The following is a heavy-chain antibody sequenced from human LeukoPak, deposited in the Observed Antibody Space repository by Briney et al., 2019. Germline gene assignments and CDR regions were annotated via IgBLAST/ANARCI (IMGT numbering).Heavy chain of an antibody. V-gene: IGHV3-21*01. CDR3: ARYYEGGYGLDY. D-gene: IGHD3-22*01. CDR1: GFTFSSYS. Sequence: GGSLRLSCAASGFTFSSYSMNWVRQAPGKGLEWVSSISSSSSYIYYADSVKGRFTISRDNAKNSLYLQMNSLRAEDTAVYYCARYYEGGYGLDYWGQGTLVTVSS. J-gene: IGHJ4*02. CDR2: ISSSSSYI.